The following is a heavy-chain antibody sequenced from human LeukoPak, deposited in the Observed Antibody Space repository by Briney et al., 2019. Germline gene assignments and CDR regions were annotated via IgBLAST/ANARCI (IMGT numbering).Heavy chain of an antibody. D-gene: IGHD7-27*01. Sequence: SETLSLTLAVSGGSLSSSNSWGWVRHPPGKGLEGIGEIYHSGSTKDNPSHKRRVTISVDNSKNQFALNQSSVTAADTAVYYCAGSLGHHDYWGQGTLVTVSS. V-gene: IGHV4-4*02. CDR3: AGSLGHHDY. CDR1: GGSLSSSNS. J-gene: IGHJ4*02. CDR2: IYHSGST.